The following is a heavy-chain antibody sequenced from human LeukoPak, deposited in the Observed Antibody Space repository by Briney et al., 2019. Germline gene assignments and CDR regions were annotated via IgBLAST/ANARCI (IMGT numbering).Heavy chain of an antibody. V-gene: IGHV3-30-3*01. J-gene: IGHJ6*02. Sequence: GGSLRLSCAASGFTFSSYAMHWVRQAPGKGLEWVAVISYDGSNKYYADSVKGRFTISRDNSKNTLYLQMNSLRAEDTAAYYCARDRATVVTQAYYYGMDVWGQGTTVTVSS. CDR1: GFTFSSYA. CDR3: ARDRATVVTQAYYYGMDV. D-gene: IGHD4-23*01. CDR2: ISYDGSNK.